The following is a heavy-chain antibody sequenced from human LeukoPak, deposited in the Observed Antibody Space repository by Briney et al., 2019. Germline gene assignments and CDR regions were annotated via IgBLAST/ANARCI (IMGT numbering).Heavy chain of an antibody. V-gene: IGHV4-4*02. Sequence: SETLSLTCSVSAGSISSSSWWSWVRQSPVKGLEWIGEIYLYGTTNYNPSLKSRVTMSVDTSKNQFSLKLSSVTAADTAVYYCARQTVAAKSPFDYWGQGTLVTVSS. CDR2: IYLYGTT. CDR1: AGSISSSSW. CDR3: ARQTVAAKSPFDY. D-gene: IGHD6-19*01. J-gene: IGHJ4*02.